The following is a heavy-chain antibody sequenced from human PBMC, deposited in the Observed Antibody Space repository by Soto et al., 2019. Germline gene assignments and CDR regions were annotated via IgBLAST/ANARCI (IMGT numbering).Heavy chain of an antibody. CDR2: IYSSGST. D-gene: IGHD5-18*01. V-gene: IGHV4-59*01. CDR3: ARDHPHSYGVYYFDY. Sequence: PSETLSLTCTVSGGSISNYYWSWIRQSPGKGLEWIGYIYSSGSTHYNPSLQNRVTISIDTSKNQVSLKVNSVTAADTAVYYCARDHPHSYGVYYFDYWGQGTPVIVSS. CDR1: GGSISNYY. J-gene: IGHJ4*02.